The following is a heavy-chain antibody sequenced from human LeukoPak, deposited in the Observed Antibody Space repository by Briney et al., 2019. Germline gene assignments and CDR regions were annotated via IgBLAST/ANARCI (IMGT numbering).Heavy chain of an antibody. V-gene: IGHV1-2*02. D-gene: IGHD4-17*01. CDR1: GYAFNHYY. J-gene: IGHJ4*02. CDR3: ARDYDYGDPNFDY. Sequence: ASVRASCKASGYAFNHYYMHRVRQAPGQGLEWMGWVNPNNGGTNYAEKFQGRVTMTRDTSISAAYIDLSKLTSDDTAVYYCARDYDYGDPNFDYWGQGTLVTVSS. CDR2: VNPNNGGT.